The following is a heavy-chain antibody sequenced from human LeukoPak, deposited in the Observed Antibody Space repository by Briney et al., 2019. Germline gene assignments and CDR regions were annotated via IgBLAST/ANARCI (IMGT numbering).Heavy chain of an antibody. CDR3: ARDGSGSYYLPAYYYYYGMDV. CDR2: ISYDGSNK. J-gene: IGHJ6*04. D-gene: IGHD3-10*01. V-gene: IGHV3-30*19. CDR1: GFTFSSYG. Sequence: GGSLRLSCAASGFTFSSYGMHWVRQAPGKGLEWVAVISYDGSNKYYADSVKGRFTISRDNSKNTLYLQMNSLRAEDTAVYYCARDGSGSYYLPAYYYYYGMDVWGKGTTVTVSS.